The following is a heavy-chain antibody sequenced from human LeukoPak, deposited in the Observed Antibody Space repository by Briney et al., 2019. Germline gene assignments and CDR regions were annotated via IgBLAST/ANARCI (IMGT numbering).Heavy chain of an antibody. J-gene: IGHJ4*02. Sequence: GGSLRLSCAASGFTVTTNYMTWVRQAPGKGLEWVSIIYSGGYTDYADSVKGRFTISRDDSKNTLDLQMNSLRAEDTAVYYCARRLEYSGSKGVFDYWGQGTLVTVSS. CDR3: ARRLEYSGSKGVFDY. D-gene: IGHD1-26*01. CDR1: GFTVTTNY. V-gene: IGHV3-66*01. CDR2: IYSGGYT.